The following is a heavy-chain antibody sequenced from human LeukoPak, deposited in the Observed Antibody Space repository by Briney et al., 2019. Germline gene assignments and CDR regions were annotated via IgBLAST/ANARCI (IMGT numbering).Heavy chain of an antibody. CDR2: IYYSGST. D-gene: IGHD3-22*01. CDR1: GGSISSGDYY. Sequence: SQTLSLTCTVSGGSISSGDYYWSWIRQHPGKGLEWIGYIYYSGSTYYNLSLKSRVTISADTSKNQFSLKLSSVTAADTAVYYCAATYSYESSGYYYFDYWGQGTLVTVPS. J-gene: IGHJ4*02. V-gene: IGHV4-31*03. CDR3: AATYSYESSGYYYFDY.